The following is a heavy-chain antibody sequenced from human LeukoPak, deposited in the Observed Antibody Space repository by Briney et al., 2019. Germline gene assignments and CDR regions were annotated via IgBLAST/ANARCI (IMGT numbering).Heavy chain of an antibody. CDR1: GYTLTELS. V-gene: IGHV1-24*01. D-gene: IGHD3-22*01. CDR2: FDPEDGET. Sequence: ASVKVSCKVSGYTLTELSMHWVRQAPGKGLEWMGGFDPEDGETIYAQKFQGRVTMTEDTSTDTAYMELSSLRSEDTAVYYCAPRREYNDGSGYYYLDYWGQGTLVTVSS. CDR3: APRREYNDGSGYYYLDY. J-gene: IGHJ4*02.